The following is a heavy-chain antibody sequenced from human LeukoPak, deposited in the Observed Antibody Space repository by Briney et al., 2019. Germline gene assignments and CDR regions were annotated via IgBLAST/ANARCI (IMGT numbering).Heavy chain of an antibody. J-gene: IGHJ4*02. CDR3: ARDGAGSYGDY. Sequence: SETLSLTCTVSGGSISSSSYYWSWIRQPPGKGLEWIGYIYYSGNTNYNPSLKSRVTISVDTSKNQFSLKLSSVTAADTAVYYCARDGAGSYGDYWGQGTLVTVSS. D-gene: IGHD1-26*01. CDR1: GGSISSSSYY. CDR2: IYYSGNT. V-gene: IGHV4-61*01.